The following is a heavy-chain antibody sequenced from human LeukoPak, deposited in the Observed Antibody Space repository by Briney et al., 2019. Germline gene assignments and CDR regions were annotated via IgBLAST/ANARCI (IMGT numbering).Heavy chain of an antibody. CDR1: RFSFSAYP. V-gene: IGHV3-23*01. CDR3: TKSLLTTASGTGRAFDI. D-gene: IGHD1-26*01. CDR2: ISASGDVT. J-gene: IGHJ3*02. Sequence: GGSLRLSCAASRFSFSAYPMGWVRRAPGKGLEWVSGISASGDVTFHADPVKGRFTISRDNSKNTLYLQMNSLRAEDTAEYYCTKSLLTTASGTGRAFDIWGQGTMVTVSS.